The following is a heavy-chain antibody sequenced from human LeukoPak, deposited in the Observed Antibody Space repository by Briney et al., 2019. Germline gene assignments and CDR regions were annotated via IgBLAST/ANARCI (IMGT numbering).Heavy chain of an antibody. J-gene: IGHJ5*02. V-gene: IGHV3-48*03. D-gene: IGHD3-10*01. CDR3: ARDLVVRGRWSWFDP. CDR2: ISSSGSTI. CDR1: GFTFSSYE. Sequence: GGSLRLSCAASGFTFSSYETNWVRQAPGKGLEWVSYISSSGSTIYYADSVKGRFTISRDNAKNSLYLQMNSLRAEDTAVYYCARDLVVRGRWSWFDPWGQGTLVTVSS.